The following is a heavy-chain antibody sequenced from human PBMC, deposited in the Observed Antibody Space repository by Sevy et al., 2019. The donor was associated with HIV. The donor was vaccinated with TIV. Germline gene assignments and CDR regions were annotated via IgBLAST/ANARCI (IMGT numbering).Heavy chain of an antibody. CDR3: VRAIAIEASF. D-gene: IGHD6-13*01. CDR1: GFSLNSYW. CDR2: INQDGSVK. V-gene: IGHV3-7*01. J-gene: IGHJ1*01. Sequence: GGSLRLSCAASGFSLNSYWMSWVRQAPGKGLEWVANINQDGSVKYYVGSVKGRFTISRDNARNLVDLQMNSLRAEDSALYYCVRAIAIEASFWGQGTLVTVSS.